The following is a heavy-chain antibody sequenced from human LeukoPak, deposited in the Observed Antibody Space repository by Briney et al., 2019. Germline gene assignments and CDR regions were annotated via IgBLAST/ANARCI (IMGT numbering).Heavy chain of an antibody. CDR1: GYTFTSNY. Sequence: ASVKVSCKASGYTFTSNYIHWVRQAPGQGLEWMGMIYPRDGSTSYAQKFQGRVTITRDTSASTAYMELSSLRSEDTAVYYCATLRGSFNYWGQGTLVTVSS. D-gene: IGHD3-10*01. V-gene: IGHV1-46*01. CDR2: IYPRDGST. J-gene: IGHJ4*02. CDR3: ATLRGSFNY.